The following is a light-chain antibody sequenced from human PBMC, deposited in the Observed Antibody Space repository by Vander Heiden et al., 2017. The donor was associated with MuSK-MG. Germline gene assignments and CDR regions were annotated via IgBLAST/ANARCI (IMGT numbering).Light chain of an antibody. CDR3: CSYAGRVTLI. CDR1: SSDIGNYEY. J-gene: IGLJ2*01. CDR2: DVT. V-gene: IGLV2-11*01. Sequence: QSALTQSRSVSGSPGQSVTISCTGTSSDIGNYEYVSWYQQHAGKTPKLLIYDVTERPSGVPDRFSGSKSGNTASRTISAVLPEDEAVYFCCSYAGRVTLIFGGGTELTVL.